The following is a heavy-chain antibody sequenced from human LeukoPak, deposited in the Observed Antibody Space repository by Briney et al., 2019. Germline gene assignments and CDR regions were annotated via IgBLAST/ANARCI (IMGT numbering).Heavy chain of an antibody. CDR1: GGSISSSSYY. CDR3: ATSSWLRDANFDS. D-gene: IGHD6-13*01. CDR2: IYYSGST. Sequence: SETLSLTCTVSGGSISSSSYYWGWIRQPPGKGLEWIGSIYYSGSTYYNPSLKSRVTMSVVTSKNQFSLKLTSVTAADTAVYYCATSSWLRDANFDSWGQGTLVTVSS. V-gene: IGHV4-39*07. J-gene: IGHJ4*02.